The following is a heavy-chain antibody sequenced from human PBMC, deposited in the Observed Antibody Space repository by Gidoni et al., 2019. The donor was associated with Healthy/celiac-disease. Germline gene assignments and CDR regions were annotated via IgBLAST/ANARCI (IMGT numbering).Heavy chain of an antibody. D-gene: IGHD3-9*01. CDR1: GGSFSGYY. V-gene: IGHV4-34*01. CDR2: INHSGST. J-gene: IGHJ4*02. Sequence: QVQLQQWGAGLLQPSETLSLTCAVYGGSFSGYYWSWIRQPPGKGLEWIGEINHSGSTNDNPSLKSRVTISVDTSKNQFSLKLSSVTAADTAVYYCARSFRAYFDWLLPFDYWGQGTLVTVSS. CDR3: ARSFRAYFDWLLPFDY.